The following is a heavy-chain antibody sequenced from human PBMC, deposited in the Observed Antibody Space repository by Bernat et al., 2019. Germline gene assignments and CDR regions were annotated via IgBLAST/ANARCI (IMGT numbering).Heavy chain of an antibody. J-gene: IGHJ6*03. CDR1: GGSISITSYY. CDR3: ARCGGVTTDYYYMDV. D-gene: IGHD4-17*01. Sequence: QMQLEESGPGLVKPSETLSLNCSVSGGSISITSYYWAWIRQPPGEGLEWIGTVYYSGSTNYNPSLKSRATISVDTSKNQFSLKLSSVTAADTAVYYCARCGGVTTDYYYMDVWGKGTTVTVSS. CDR2: VYYSGST. V-gene: IGHV4-39*01.